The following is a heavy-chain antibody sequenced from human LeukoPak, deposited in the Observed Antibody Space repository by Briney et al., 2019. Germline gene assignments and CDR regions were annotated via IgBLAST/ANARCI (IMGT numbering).Heavy chain of an antibody. D-gene: IGHD3-22*01. CDR2: ISSSSSYI. CDR3: AREDCYDSSGYDY. CDR1: GFTFSSYG. Sequence: GGSLRLSCAASGFTFSSYGMNWVRQAPGKGLEWVSSISSSSSYIYYADSVKGRFTISRDNAKNSLYLQMNSLRAEDTAVYYCAREDCYDSSGYDYWGQGTLVTVSS. J-gene: IGHJ4*02. V-gene: IGHV3-21*01.